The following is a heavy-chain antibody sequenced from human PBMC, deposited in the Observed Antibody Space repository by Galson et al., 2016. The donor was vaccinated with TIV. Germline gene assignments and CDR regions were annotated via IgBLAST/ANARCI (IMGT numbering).Heavy chain of an antibody. V-gene: IGHV3-11*01. CDR1: GFSFSDYF. CDR3: AKEPAGELVWFGEFSGGMDV. D-gene: IGHD3-10*01. Sequence: SLRLSCAASGFSFSDYFMTWIRQPPGKGLEWVSYISTSGSTTWDADSVEGRFSVSRDNGKGSLFLQLNSLRADDTAVFYCAKEPAGELVWFGEFSGGMDVWGQGTTVTVSS. CDR2: ISTSGSTT. J-gene: IGHJ6*02.